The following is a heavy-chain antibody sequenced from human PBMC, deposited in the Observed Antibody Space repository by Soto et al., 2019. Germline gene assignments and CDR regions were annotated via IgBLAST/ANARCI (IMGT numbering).Heavy chain of an antibody. CDR3: ARAIYGDYVGGNNYYYMDV. D-gene: IGHD4-17*01. CDR2: IYPGDSDT. J-gene: IGHJ6*03. Sequence: GESLKISCKGSGYSFTSYWIGWVRQMPGKGLEWMGIIYPGDSDTRYSPSFQGQVTISADKSISTAYLQWSSLKASDTAMYYCARAIYGDYVGGNNYYYMDVWGKGTTVTVSS. CDR1: GYSFTSYW. V-gene: IGHV5-51*01.